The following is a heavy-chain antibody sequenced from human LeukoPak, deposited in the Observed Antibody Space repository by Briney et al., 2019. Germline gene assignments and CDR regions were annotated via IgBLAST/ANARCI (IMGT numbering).Heavy chain of an antibody. D-gene: IGHD5-18*01. CDR1: GFTFSGRW. V-gene: IGHV3-7*03. CDR2: IKQDGSEN. J-gene: IGHJ4*02. CDR3: ALYTYGYTFDY. Sequence: GGSLRLSCAASGFTFSGRWMSWVRQAPGKGPEWVANIKQDGSENHYVDSVKGRFTISRDNAKNSLYLQMNSLRVEDTAVYYCALYTYGYTFDYWGQGALVIVSS.